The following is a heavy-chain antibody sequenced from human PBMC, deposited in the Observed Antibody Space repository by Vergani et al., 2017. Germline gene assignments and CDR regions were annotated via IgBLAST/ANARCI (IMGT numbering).Heavy chain of an antibody. V-gene: IGHV4-59*01. Sequence: QVQLQESGPGLVKPSQTLSLTCTVSGGSISSYHWSWIRQPPGKGLEWIGYIYYSGSTNYNPSLKSRVTISADTSKNQFSLKLSSVTAADTALYYCARASDSGSYYSLFDYWGQGTLVTVSS. J-gene: IGHJ4*02. CDR2: IYYSGST. D-gene: IGHD3-10*01. CDR1: GGSISSYH. CDR3: ARASDSGSYYSLFDY.